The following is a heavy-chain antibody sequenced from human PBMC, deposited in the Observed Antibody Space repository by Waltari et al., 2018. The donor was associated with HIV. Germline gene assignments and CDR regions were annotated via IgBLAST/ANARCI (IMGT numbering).Heavy chain of an antibody. CDR1: GFTFGDYG. D-gene: IGHD1-26*01. CDR3: SRPSGPLHSYGMDV. CDR2: MTSEAYGGTA. J-gene: IGHJ6*02. Sequence: EVHLMESGGGLVKPGRSLRLSCRGSGFTFGDYGLSWFRQAPGKGLEWVGFMTSEAYGGTAEYAASVTGRFTISREDSKSTAYMQMNRLESEDTGVYFCSRPSGPLHSYGMDVWGQGTTVIVSS. V-gene: IGHV3-49*05.